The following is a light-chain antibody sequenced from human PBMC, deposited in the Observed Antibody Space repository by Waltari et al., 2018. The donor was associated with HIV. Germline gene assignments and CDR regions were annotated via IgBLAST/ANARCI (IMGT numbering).Light chain of an antibody. CDR1: QSVSRC. Sequence: DIQMNQSPSTLSASVGDRVTITCRASQSVSRCLAWYQQKPGKAPKLLIDKASSLESGVPSRFSGSVSGTEFTLTISSLQPDDFATYYCQQYNNYWTFGQGTKVEI. V-gene: IGKV1-5*03. J-gene: IGKJ1*01. CDR2: KAS. CDR3: QQYNNYWT.